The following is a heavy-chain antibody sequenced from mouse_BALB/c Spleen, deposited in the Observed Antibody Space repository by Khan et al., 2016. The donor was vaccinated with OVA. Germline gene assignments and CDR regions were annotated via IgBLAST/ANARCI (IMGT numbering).Heavy chain of an antibody. J-gene: IGHJ4*01. CDR1: GFSLTGYG. CDR3: GRSYYGSYRDAMDY. D-gene: IGHD2-1*01. V-gene: IGHV2-6-7*01. Sequence: QVQLKESGPGLVAPSQTLSITCTVSGFSLTGYGVNWVIQPLAKSLEWLGMIWGYGGTDYYNALKNRLNRSKHNATKQLFLKKINLPTAETAGYYCGRSYYGSYRDAMDYWGQGTSVTVSS. CDR2: IWGYGGT.